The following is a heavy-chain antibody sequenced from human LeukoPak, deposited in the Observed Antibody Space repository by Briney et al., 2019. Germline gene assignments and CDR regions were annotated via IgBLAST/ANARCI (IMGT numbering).Heavy chain of an antibody. J-gene: IGHJ4*02. CDR2: IIATGDTT. CDR3: AKDLRTYGSGIYRLPTVIFHY. D-gene: IGHD3-10*01. CDR1: GFTFSNYA. Sequence: GGSLRLSCAASGFTFSNYAMNWVRQAPGKGLEWVSSIIATGDTTYYADSVKGRSTISRDNSKNILYLQMNTLRAEDTAVYYCAKDLRTYGSGIYRLPTVIFHYWGQGTLVTVSS. V-gene: IGHV3-23*01.